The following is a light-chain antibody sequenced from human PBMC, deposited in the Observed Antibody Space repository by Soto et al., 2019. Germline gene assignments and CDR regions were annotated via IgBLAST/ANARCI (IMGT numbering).Light chain of an antibody. CDR2: GAS. Sequence: EIVMTQSPATLSVSPGERATLSCRASQSVSNNLAWYRQKPCQAPRLLISGASTRATGITARFSGSGSGTEFTRTSSSLQSEDLAVYYCQQYNNWPRTFGQGTKVEIK. J-gene: IGKJ1*01. CDR3: QQYNNWPRT. V-gene: IGKV3-15*01. CDR1: QSVSNN.